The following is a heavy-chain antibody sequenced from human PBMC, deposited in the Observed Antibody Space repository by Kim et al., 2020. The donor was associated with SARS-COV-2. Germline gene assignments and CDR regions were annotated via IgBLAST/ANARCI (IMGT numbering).Heavy chain of an antibody. J-gene: IGHJ6*02. Sequence: SVKVSCKASEDTFSSYPISWVRQAPGQGLEWMGRIIPSLSIAEYAHNFRGRVTITADKSTNTVYMEMSSLTSENTAVYYCARGGTAMATGYKGLDVWGQGTTVTVSS. CDR1: EDTFSSYP. D-gene: IGHD5-18*01. V-gene: IGHV1-69*02. CDR2: IIPSLSIA. CDR3: ARGGTAMATGYKGLDV.